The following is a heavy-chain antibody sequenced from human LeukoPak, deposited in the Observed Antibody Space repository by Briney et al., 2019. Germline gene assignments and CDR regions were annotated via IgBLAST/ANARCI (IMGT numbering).Heavy chain of an antibody. Sequence: GGSLRLSCAASGFTFGSYDMHWVRQAPGKGLEWVTVISYDGSNKYYADSVKGRFTISRDNSKNTLYLQMNSLRAEDTAVYYCAKDMGDGYTLDYWGQGTLVTVSS. J-gene: IGHJ4*02. CDR3: AKDMGDGYTLDY. CDR2: ISYDGSNK. D-gene: IGHD5-24*01. V-gene: IGHV3-30*18. CDR1: GFTFGSYD.